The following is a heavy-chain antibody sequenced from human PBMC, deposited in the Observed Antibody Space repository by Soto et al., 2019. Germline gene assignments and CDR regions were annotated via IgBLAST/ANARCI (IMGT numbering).Heavy chain of an antibody. CDR1: GFTFSSYA. Sequence: EVQLLESGGGLVQPGGSLRLSCAASGFTFSSYAMSWVRQAPGKGLEWVSAISGSGGSTYYADSVKGRFTISRDNSKNTLYLQMNSLRAEDTAVYYCANSETSRWPINYGMDVWGQGTTVTVSS. J-gene: IGHJ6*02. CDR2: ISGSGGST. V-gene: IGHV3-23*01. CDR3: ANSETSRWPINYGMDV.